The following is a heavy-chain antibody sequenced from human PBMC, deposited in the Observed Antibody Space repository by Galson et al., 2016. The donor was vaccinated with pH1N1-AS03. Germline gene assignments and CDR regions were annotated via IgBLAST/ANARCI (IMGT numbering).Heavy chain of an antibody. CDR2: LNSTSGNT. CDR3: AKVGIVISSGWYGRFDY. Sequence: SVKVSCKASGYSFINYAIHWVRQAPGQRLEWMGRLNSTSGNTEYSQKFQGRVTITRDTSASTAFMELSSLRSEDTAVYYCAKVGIVISSGWYGRFDYWGQGTLVTVSS. J-gene: IGHJ4*02. V-gene: IGHV1-3*01. D-gene: IGHD6-19*01. CDR1: GYSFINYA.